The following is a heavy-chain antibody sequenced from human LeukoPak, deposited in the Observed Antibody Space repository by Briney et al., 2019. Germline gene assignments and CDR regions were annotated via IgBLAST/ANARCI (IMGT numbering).Heavy chain of an antibody. Sequence: GGSLRLSCAASGFTFSDYYMSWIRQAPGKGLEWVSYISSSGSTIYYADSVKGRFTISRDNAKKSLYLQMNSLRAEDTAVYYCARDRYCSSTTCYWNYYYYYMDVWGKGTTVTVSS. V-gene: IGHV3-11*01. CDR3: ARDRYCSSTTCYWNYYYYYMDV. J-gene: IGHJ6*03. D-gene: IGHD2-2*01. CDR2: ISSSGSTI. CDR1: GFTFSDYY.